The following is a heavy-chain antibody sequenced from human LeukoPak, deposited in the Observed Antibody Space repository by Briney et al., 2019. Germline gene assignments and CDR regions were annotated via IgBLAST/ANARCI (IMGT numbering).Heavy chain of an antibody. D-gene: IGHD2-2*01. J-gene: IGHJ6*02. Sequence: ASVKVSCKASGYTFTGYYIHWVRQAPGQGLEWMGWINPNSGGTNYAQKFQGRVTMTRDTSISTAYMELSRLRSDDTAVYYCARDGDVVVPAAIRPGAPYYYYGMDVWGQGTTVTVSS. CDR2: INPNSGGT. V-gene: IGHV1-2*02. CDR1: GYTFTGYY. CDR3: ARDGDVVVPAAIRPGAPYYYYGMDV.